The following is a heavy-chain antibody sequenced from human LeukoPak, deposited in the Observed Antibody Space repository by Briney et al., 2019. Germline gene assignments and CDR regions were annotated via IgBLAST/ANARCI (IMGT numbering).Heavy chain of an antibody. Sequence: SETLSLTCTVSGYSISSGYYWGWIRQPPGKGLEWIGSIYHSGSTYYNPSLKSRVTISVDTSKNQFSLKLSSVTAAVTAVYYCASSHGFNWFDPWGQGTLVTVSS. J-gene: IGHJ5*02. CDR1: GYSISSGYY. D-gene: IGHD2-2*03. CDR2: IYHSGST. CDR3: ASSHGFNWFDP. V-gene: IGHV4-38-2*02.